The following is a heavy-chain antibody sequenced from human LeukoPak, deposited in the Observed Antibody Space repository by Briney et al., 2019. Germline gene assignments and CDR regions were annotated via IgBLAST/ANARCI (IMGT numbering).Heavy chain of an antibody. V-gene: IGHV3-48*01. CDR1: RFTFSTYW. J-gene: IGHJ6*03. D-gene: IGHD5-18*01. CDR3: ARDWKDTAMAYYYYYYMDV. Sequence: GGSLRLSCAASRFTFSTYWMHWVRQAPGKGLEWVSYISSSSSTIYYADSVKGRFTISRDNAKNSLYLQMNSLRAEDTAVYYCARDWKDTAMAYYYYYYMDVWGKGTTVTVSS. CDR2: ISSSSSTI.